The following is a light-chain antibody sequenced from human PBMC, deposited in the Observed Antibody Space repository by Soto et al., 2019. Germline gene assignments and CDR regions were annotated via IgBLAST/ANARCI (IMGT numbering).Light chain of an antibody. J-gene: IGKJ1*01. CDR3: QQANSFPWT. Sequence: DIQMTQSPSSVSASVGDRVTITCRASQGIGSWLAWYQQKPGKAPKLLIYGALSLQSGVPSRFSGSVSGTDFTLTISSLQPEDSGTYYCQQANSFPWTFGQGTKGEIK. V-gene: IGKV1-12*01. CDR1: QGIGSW. CDR2: GAL.